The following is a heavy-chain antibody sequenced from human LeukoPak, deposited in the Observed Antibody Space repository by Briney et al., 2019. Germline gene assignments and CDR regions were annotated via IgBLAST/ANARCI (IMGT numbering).Heavy chain of an antibody. CDR3: ARDHLDIVPTIYSY. Sequence: ASVKVSCKASGDTFSSYYMHWVRQAPGQGLEWMGIITPSGDSANYAQKFQGRVTLTTDTSASIAYLELRSLRSDDTALYYCARDHLDIVPTIYSYWGQGTLVTVSS. CDR2: ITPSGDSA. J-gene: IGHJ4*02. D-gene: IGHD5-12*01. CDR1: GDTFSSYY. V-gene: IGHV1-46*01.